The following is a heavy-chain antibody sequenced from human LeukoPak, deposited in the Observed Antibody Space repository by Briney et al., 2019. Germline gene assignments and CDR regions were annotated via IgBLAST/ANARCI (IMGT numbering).Heavy chain of an antibody. Sequence: SETLSLTCTVPGGSISSYYWSWLRQPAGKGLEWIGRIYTSGNTNYNPSLKSRVTISVDKSKNQFSLKLSSVTAADTAIYYCARVLVGANYYYYYMGVWGKGTTVTVSS. CDR3: ARVLVGANYYYYYMGV. D-gene: IGHD1-26*01. CDR2: IYTSGNT. CDR1: GGSISSYY. V-gene: IGHV4-4*07. J-gene: IGHJ6*03.